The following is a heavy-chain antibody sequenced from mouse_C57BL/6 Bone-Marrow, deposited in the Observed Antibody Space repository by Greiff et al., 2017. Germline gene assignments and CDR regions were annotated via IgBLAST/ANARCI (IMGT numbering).Heavy chain of an antibody. CDR3: AREKYYYLHAMDY. Sequence: QVQLQQPGAELVKPGASVKLSCKASGYTFTSYWMHWVKQRPGRGLEWIGRSDPNSGGTKYNEKFKSKATLTVDKPSSTADMKLSSLTSEDSAVYYCAREKYYYLHAMDYWGQGTSVTVSS. J-gene: IGHJ4*01. V-gene: IGHV1-72*01. CDR2: SDPNSGGT. CDR1: GYTFTSYW. D-gene: IGHD1-1*01.